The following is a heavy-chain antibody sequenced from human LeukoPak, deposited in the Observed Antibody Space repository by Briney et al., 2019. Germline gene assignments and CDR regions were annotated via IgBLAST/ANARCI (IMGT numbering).Heavy chain of an antibody. CDR2: ISGSGDAR. D-gene: IGHD2-15*01. Sequence: PGGSLRLSCAASGFTFSSYAMTWGRQAPGKGLEWVSGISGSGDARWYADSVKGRFTISRANSKNTVSLQMNSLSPEDTAVYYCAKCSGSSCYAAGAFEYWGQGTLVTVSS. J-gene: IGHJ4*02. CDR3: AKCSGSSCYAAGAFEY. V-gene: IGHV3-23*01. CDR1: GFTFSSYA.